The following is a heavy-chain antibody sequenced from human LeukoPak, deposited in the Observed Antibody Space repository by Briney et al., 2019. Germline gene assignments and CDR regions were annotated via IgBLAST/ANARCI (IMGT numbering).Heavy chain of an antibody. V-gene: IGHV1-2*02. CDR2: INPNSGGT. Sequence: GASVKVSCKASGYTFTGYYIHWVRQAPGQGLEWMGWINPNSGGTNYAQKFQGRVTMTRDTSISTAYMKLSRLRSDDTAVYYCVRGTREGYTYGRYYFDSWGQGTLVTVSS. CDR3: VRGTREGYTYGRYYFDS. J-gene: IGHJ4*02. CDR1: GYTFTGYY. D-gene: IGHD5-18*01.